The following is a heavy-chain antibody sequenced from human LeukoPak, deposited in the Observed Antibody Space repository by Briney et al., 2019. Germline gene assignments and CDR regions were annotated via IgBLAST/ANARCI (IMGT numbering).Heavy chain of an antibody. CDR1: GYTFTTYH. CDR2: INPSGGNT. D-gene: IGHD3-22*01. V-gene: IGHV1-46*01. Sequence: GASVKVSCKASGYTFTTYHIHWVRQAPGQGLEWMGIINPSGGNTNYAQKFQGRVTMTTDTSTTTMYMELSSLRSEDIAVYYCARADSADYYDSGGSIDYWGQGTLVTVSS. J-gene: IGHJ4*02. CDR3: ARADSADYYDSGGSIDY.